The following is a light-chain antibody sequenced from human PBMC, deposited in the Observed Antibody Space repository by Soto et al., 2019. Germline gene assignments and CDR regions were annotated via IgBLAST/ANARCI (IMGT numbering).Light chain of an antibody. V-gene: IGKV3-15*01. J-gene: IGKJ4*01. CDR3: QQCVSWPPLT. CDR1: QSVNLN. CDR2: GVS. Sequence: EIVMTQSPATLSVSPEETATLSCRASQSVNLNLAWYQQKPGQAPRLLIYGVSIRATGIPARFSGSGAGTEFTLTINSLQSEDSAVYYCQQCVSWPPLTFGGGTTVEIK.